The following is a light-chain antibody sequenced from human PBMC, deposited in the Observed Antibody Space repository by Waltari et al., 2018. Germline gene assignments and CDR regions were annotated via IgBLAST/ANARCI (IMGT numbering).Light chain of an antibody. CDR1: QSINTF. CDR3: QHYVRLPAT. CDR2: ATS. V-gene: IGKV3-20*01. Sequence: IVLTQSPGTLSLSPGERATLSCRASQSINTFLAWYQHRPGQAPRLLIYATSSRATGIPDRFSGRGSGTDFSLTISRLEPEDFAVYFCQHYVRLPATFGQGTKVEIK. J-gene: IGKJ1*01.